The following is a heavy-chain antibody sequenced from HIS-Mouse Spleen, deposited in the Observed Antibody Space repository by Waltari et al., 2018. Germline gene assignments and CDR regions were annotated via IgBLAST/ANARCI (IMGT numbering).Heavy chain of an antibody. D-gene: IGHD1-26*01. CDR3: TRHSVGAALGY. V-gene: IGHV3-73*01. Sequence: EVQLVESGGGLVQPGGSLKLSCAASGFTFSGSAMHWVRQASGKGLEWVGRIRSKANSYATAYAASVKGRFTISRDDSKNTAYLQMNSLKTEDTAVYYCTRHSVGAALGYWGQGTLVTVSS. CDR2: IRSKANSYAT. CDR1: GFTFSGSA. J-gene: IGHJ4*02.